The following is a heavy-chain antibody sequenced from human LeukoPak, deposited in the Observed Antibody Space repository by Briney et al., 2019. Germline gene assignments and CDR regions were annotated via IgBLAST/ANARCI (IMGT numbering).Heavy chain of an antibody. Sequence: GGSLRLSCAASGFPFSSYGMHWVRQAPGKGLEWVAAISNDGNNKFYADSVKGRFTISRDNSKNTLYLQMNSLRAEDTAVYYCAKGNQDHWGQGTLVTVSS. CDR2: ISNDGNNK. D-gene: IGHD1-14*01. V-gene: IGHV3-30*18. CDR1: GFPFSSYG. CDR3: AKGNQDH. J-gene: IGHJ4*02.